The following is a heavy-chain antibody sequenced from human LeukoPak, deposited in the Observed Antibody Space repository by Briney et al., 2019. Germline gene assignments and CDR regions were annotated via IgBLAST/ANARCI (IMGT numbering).Heavy chain of an antibody. V-gene: IGHV4-61*01. Sequence: SETLSLTCTVSGGSISSGSYYWSWIRQPPGKGLEWIGYIYYSGSTNYNPSLKSRVTISVDTSKNQFSLKLSSVTAADTAVYYCARAALGYCSSTSCFAGAFDIWGQGTMVTVSS. J-gene: IGHJ3*02. D-gene: IGHD2-2*01. CDR1: GGSISSGSYY. CDR3: ARAALGYCSSTSCFAGAFDI. CDR2: IYYSGST.